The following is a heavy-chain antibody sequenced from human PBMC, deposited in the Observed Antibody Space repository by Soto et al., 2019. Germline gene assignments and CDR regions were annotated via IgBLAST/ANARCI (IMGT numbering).Heavy chain of an antibody. V-gene: IGHV3-23*01. CDR2: ISGSGSDR. CDR1: GFTFSTYA. D-gene: IGHD3-10*01. Sequence: EVQVLESGGGLVQPGGSLRLSCVASGFTFSTYAMNWVRQAPGKGLXXXXGISGSGSDRYYADSVRGRFTISRDNSNNTLNLQMDSLRAEDTAIYYCTKTPRSYYYYMDVWGKGTTVTVSS. CDR3: TKTPRSYYYYMDV. J-gene: IGHJ6*03.